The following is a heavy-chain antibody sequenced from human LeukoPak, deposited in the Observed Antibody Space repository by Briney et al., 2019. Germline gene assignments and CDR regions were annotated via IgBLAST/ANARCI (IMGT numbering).Heavy chain of an antibody. J-gene: IGHJ6*03. Sequence: GGSLLLSCAASGFTFSSYAMHGVRQAPGKGREWVAVISYDGGNKYYADSVKGRFTISRDNSKNTLYLQMNSLRAEDTAVYYCAKTHYDFWSGYLGYYYYYYMDVWGKGTTVTVSS. D-gene: IGHD3-3*01. V-gene: IGHV3-30*01. CDR1: GFTFSSYA. CDR2: ISYDGGNK. CDR3: AKTHYDFWSGYLGYYYYYYMDV.